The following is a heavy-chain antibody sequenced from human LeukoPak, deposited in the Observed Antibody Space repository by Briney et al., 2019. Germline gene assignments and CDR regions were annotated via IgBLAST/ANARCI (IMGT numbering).Heavy chain of an antibody. CDR3: ARGRGSGNKENWFDP. CDR2: MNPNSGNT. Sequence: GASVKVSCKASGYTSTTYDINWVRQATGQGLEWMGWMNPNSGNTGYAQKFQGRVTMTRNTSITTAYMELSSLRSEDTAVYYCARGRGSGNKENWFDPWGQGTLVTVSS. J-gene: IGHJ5*02. V-gene: IGHV1-8*01. D-gene: IGHD6-19*01. CDR1: GYTSTTYD.